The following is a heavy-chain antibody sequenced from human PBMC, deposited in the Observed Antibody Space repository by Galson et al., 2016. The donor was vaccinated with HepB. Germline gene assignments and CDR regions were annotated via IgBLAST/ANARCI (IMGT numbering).Heavy chain of an antibody. J-gene: IGHJ6*04. Sequence: SLRLSCAASGFTFRNYGMTWVRQAPGKGLEGVASISRSGDSTDYADSVKGRFTISRDNSKNTLSLQMNSLTADDTAIYYCVQGSTAPAVWGKGTTVTASS. CDR3: VQGSTAPAV. V-gene: IGHV3-23*01. CDR1: GFTFRNYG. D-gene: IGHD1-26*01. CDR2: ISRSGDST.